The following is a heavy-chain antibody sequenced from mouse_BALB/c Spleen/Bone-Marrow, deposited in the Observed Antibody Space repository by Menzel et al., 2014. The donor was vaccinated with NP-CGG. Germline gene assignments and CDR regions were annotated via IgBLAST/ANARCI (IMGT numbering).Heavy chain of an antibody. CDR2: ISDGGSYT. Sequence: EVKLEESGGGLVKPGVSLKLSCAASGFTFSDYYMYWVRQTPEKRLEWVATISDGGSYTFYPDSVKGRFTISRDNAKNNLYLQMSSLKSEDTAMYYCARDGDYTYAWFAYWGQGTLVTVSA. CDR3: ARDGDYTYAWFAY. CDR1: GFTFSDYY. J-gene: IGHJ3*01. D-gene: IGHD2-14*01. V-gene: IGHV5-4*02.